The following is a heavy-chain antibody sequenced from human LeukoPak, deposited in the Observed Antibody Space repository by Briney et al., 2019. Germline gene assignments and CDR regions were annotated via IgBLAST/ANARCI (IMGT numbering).Heavy chain of an antibody. V-gene: IGHV4-39*01. CDR3: ARHDGRSGGTMGAFDF. J-gene: IGHJ5*01. CDR2: IYYGGTI. D-gene: IGHD4-23*01. CDR1: GDSISISSYC. Sequence: SETLSLTCTVSGDSISISSYCWGWIRQPPGKGLEWIGSIYYGGTIFYNPPLNSRVTISVDTSKNQFSLQLNSVTAADTAFYYCARHDGRSGGTMGAFDFWGQGSLVTVSS.